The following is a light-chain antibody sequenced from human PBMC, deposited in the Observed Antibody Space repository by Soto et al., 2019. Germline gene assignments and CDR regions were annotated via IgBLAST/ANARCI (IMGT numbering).Light chain of an antibody. V-gene: IGKV4-1*01. CDR1: QSVLYSSNNKNY. CDR2: WAS. CDR3: QEYYSSPYT. J-gene: IGKJ2*01. Sequence: DIAVTQSPDSLAVSLGERATINCKSSQSVLYSSNNKNYLAWYQQKPGQPPKLLIYWASTRQSGVPDRFSGSGSGTDFTLTISSLQAEDVAVYYCQEYYSSPYTLGQGTKLEIK.